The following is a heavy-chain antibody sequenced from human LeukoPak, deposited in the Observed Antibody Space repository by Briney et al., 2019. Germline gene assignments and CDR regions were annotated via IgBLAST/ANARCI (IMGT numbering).Heavy chain of an antibody. V-gene: IGHV4-34*01. Sequence: SETQSLTCAVYGGSFSGYYWSWIRQPPGKGLEWIGEINHSGSTNYNPSLNSRVTISVDTSKNQFSLKLSSVTAADTAVYYCARGRYYGSGSLLGMDVWGQGTTVTVSS. CDR1: GGSFSGYY. J-gene: IGHJ6*02. CDR3: ARGRYYGSGSLLGMDV. CDR2: INHSGST. D-gene: IGHD3-10*01.